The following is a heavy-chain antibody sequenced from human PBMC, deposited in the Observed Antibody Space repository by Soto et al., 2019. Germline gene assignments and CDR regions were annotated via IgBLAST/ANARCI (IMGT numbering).Heavy chain of an antibody. CDR2: ISTYNRKT. CDR1: GYTFTRFG. D-gene: IGHD1-26*01. CDR3: ASAVGATIAFDY. V-gene: IGHV1-18*04. J-gene: IGHJ4*02. Sequence: GASVKVSCKASGYTFTRFGIAWVRQAPGQGLEWMGWISTYNRKTIYAQKFQGRFSMTTDTSASTVYMELRSLRSDDTAVYYCASAVGATIAFDYWRQGSLVTVSS.